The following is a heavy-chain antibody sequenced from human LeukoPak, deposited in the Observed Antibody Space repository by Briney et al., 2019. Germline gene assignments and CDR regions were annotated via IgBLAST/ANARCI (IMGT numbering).Heavy chain of an antibody. D-gene: IGHD1-1*01. CDR2: ISANNGDT. CDR1: GYTFTSYG. Sequence: ASVKVSCKASGYTFTSYGISWVRQAPGQGLEWMGWISANNGDTDYPPKLQDRVTMTTDTYTSTAYMELRSLRSDDTAMYYCARESHETKEDYWGQGTLVTVSS. V-gene: IGHV1-18*01. J-gene: IGHJ4*02. CDR3: ARESHETKEDY.